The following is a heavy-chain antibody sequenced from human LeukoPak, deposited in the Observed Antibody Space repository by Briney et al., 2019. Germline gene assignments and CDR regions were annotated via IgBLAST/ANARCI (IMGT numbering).Heavy chain of an antibody. Sequence: PGGSLRLSCAISGFTFSACELTWVRQAPGKGLEWVSYISRSGSTRYYADSVKGRFTISRDNAKNSLYLQMNSLRAEDTAVYSCARVLNYYDSSGYYFSYWGQGTLVTVSS. D-gene: IGHD3-22*01. CDR2: ISRSGSTR. V-gene: IGHV3-48*03. J-gene: IGHJ4*02. CDR1: GFTFSACE. CDR3: ARVLNYYDSSGYYFSY.